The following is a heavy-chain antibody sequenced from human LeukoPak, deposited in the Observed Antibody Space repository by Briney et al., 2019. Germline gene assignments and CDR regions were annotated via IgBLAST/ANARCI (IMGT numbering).Heavy chain of an antibody. D-gene: IGHD4-17*01. J-gene: IGHJ6*03. CDR3: ARRETIDYGDLKYYYYYMDV. Sequence: ASVKVSCKASGYTFTGYYMHWVRQAPGQGLEWMGWINPNSGGTNYAQKFQGRVTMTWDTSISTAYMELSSLRSDDTAVYYCARRETIDYGDLKYYYYYMDVWGKGTTVTISS. V-gene: IGHV1-2*02. CDR1: GYTFTGYY. CDR2: INPNSGGT.